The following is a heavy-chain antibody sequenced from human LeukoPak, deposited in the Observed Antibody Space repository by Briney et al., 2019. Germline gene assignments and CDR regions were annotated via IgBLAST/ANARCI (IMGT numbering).Heavy chain of an antibody. Sequence: GGSLRLSCAASGFTFSSYAMSWVRQAPGKGLECISGFSGSGGSTYYADSVKGRFTISRDNSKNTLYLQMNSLRAEDTAVYYCAKDHVVEWLPTIDYWGQGTLVTVS. V-gene: IGHV3-23*01. CDR3: AKDHVVEWLPTIDY. CDR1: GFTFSSYA. J-gene: IGHJ4*02. CDR2: FSGSGGST. D-gene: IGHD3-3*01.